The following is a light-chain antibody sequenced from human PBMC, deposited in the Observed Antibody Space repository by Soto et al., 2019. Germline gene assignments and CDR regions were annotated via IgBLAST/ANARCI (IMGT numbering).Light chain of an antibody. CDR2: DAS. V-gene: IGKV3D-20*01. CDR1: QSVSSSS. J-gene: IGKJ5*01. CDR3: QLYGSSVIP. Sequence: IGWTQSTTTLSLSPGERAILSCGASQSVSSSSLAWYQQTPGLAPRLLIYDASKRVTGIPDRFSGSGSGTDFTLTISRLEPEDFAVYYCQLYGSSVIPFGQVTRLAIK.